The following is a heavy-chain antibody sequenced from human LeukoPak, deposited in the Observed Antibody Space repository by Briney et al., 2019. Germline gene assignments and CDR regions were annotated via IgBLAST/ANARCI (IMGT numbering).Heavy chain of an antibody. V-gene: IGHV6-1*01. Sequence: SQTLSLTCAISGDGVSSNSAAWNWIRLSPSRGLEWLGRTYYRSTWYFDYAVSVKSRITIKPDTSQNHFSLQVNSVTPEDTAVYYCVRGAGALDSWGQGTLVTVSS. J-gene: IGHJ4*02. CDR3: VRGAGALDS. CDR1: GDGVSSNSAA. CDR2: TYYRSTWYF. D-gene: IGHD6-19*01.